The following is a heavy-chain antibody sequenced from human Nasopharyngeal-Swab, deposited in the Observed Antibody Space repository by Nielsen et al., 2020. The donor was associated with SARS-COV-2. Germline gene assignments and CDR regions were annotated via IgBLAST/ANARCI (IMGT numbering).Heavy chain of an antibody. CDR3: ARDDPFDI. V-gene: IGHV3-48*04. J-gene: IGHJ3*02. CDR1: GFTFSSYS. CDR2: ISTSSTTI. Sequence: GESLKISCAASGFTFSSYSMNWVRQAPGKGLEWVSYISTSSTTIYYADSVKGRFTISRDNAKNSLYLQMNSLRAEDTAVYYCARDDPFDIWGQGTMVTVSS.